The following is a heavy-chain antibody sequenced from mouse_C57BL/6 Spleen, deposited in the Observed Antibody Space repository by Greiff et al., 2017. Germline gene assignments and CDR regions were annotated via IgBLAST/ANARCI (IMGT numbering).Heavy chain of an antibody. CDR1: GFSLTSYG. D-gene: IGHD1-1*01. Sequence: VMLVESGPGLVQPSQSLSITCTVSGFSLTSYGVHWVRQSPGKGLEWLGVIWRGGSTDYNAAFMSRLSITKDNSKSQVFFKMNSLQADDTAIYYCAKIYYYGSSYEGGAMDYWGQGTSVTVSS. CDR2: IWRGGST. J-gene: IGHJ4*01. CDR3: AKIYYYGSSYEGGAMDY. V-gene: IGHV2-5*01.